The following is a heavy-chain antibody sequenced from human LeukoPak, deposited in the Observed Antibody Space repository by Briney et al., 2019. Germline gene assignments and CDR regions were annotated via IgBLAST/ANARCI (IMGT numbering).Heavy chain of an antibody. CDR2: INHSGTT. V-gene: IGHV4-34*01. CDR3: ARDRVGAHKGGYYFDY. J-gene: IGHJ4*02. CDR1: GGSFSGYY. D-gene: IGHD1-26*01. Sequence: SETLSLTCAVHGGSFSGYYWSWIRQPPGKGLEGIGEINHSGTTNYNSSLKSRVTVSVDTSKNQFSLKLSSVTAADTAVYYCARDRVGAHKGGYYFDYWGQGTLVTVSS.